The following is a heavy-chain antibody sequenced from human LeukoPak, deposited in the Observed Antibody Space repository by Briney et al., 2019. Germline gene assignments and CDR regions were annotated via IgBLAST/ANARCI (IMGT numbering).Heavy chain of an antibody. CDR3: AKGQTAVMAFDI. CDR1: GFTFSNYA. J-gene: IGHJ3*02. Sequence: GGSLRLSCAASGFTFSNYAMSWVRQAPGKGLEWVSAIRGSGGSTNYADSVKGRFTISRDNSKNTLYLQVNSLRAEDTAVYYCAKGQTAVMAFDIWAKGQWSPSLQ. V-gene: IGHV3-23*01. CDR2: IRGSGGST. D-gene: IGHD4-17*01.